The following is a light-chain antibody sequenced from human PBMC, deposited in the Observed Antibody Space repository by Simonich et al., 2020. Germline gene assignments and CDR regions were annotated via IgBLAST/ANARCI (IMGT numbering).Light chain of an antibody. CDR2: YKSDSDK. Sequence: QAVLTQPASLSASPGASASLTCTLRSGINVATYRIYWYQQKPGSPPQYLLRYKSDSDKQQGSGVPSRFSGSKDGSANAGILLISGLQSEDEADYYCMIWHGSAWVFGGGTKLTVL. V-gene: IGLV5-45*01. CDR1: SGINVATYR. CDR3: MIWHGSAWV. J-gene: IGLJ3*02.